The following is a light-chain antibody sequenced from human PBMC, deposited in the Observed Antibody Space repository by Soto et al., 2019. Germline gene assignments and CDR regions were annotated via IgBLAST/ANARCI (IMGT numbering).Light chain of an antibody. CDR1: SSNIGAGYD. V-gene: IGLV1-40*01. Sequence: QSVLTQPPSVSGAPGQRVTISCTGSSSNIGAGYDVHWYQQLPGTAPKLLIYGNSNRPSGVPDRFSGSKSGTSASLAITGPQAVDEAVYYCQPYDGSLSRSVFGGGTQLTVL. CDR3: QPYDGSLSRSV. J-gene: IGLJ2*01. CDR2: GNS.